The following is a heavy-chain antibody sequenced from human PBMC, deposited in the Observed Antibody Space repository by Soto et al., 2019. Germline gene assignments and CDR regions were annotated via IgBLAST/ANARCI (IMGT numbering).Heavy chain of an antibody. D-gene: IGHD2-21*02. J-gene: IGHJ3*02. CDR1: GFTFSSYG. CDR3: ANMNCGGDCYSDAYAFDI. Sequence: GGSLRLSCAASGFTFSSYGMHWVRQAPGKGLEWVAVISYDGSNKYYADSVKGRFTISRDNSKNTLYLQMNSLRAEDTAVYYCANMNCGGDCYSDAYAFDIWGQGTMVTVSS. V-gene: IGHV3-30*18. CDR2: ISYDGSNK.